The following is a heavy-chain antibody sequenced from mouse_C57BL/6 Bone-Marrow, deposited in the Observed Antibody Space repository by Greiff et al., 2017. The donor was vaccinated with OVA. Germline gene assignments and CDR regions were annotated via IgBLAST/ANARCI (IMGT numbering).Heavy chain of an antibody. CDR1: GYTFTSYW. V-gene: IGHV1-64*01. D-gene: IGHD1-1*01. J-gene: IGHJ1*03. Sequence: VQLQQPGAELVKPGASVKLSCKASGYTFTSYWMHWVKQRPGQGLEWIGMIHPNSGSTNYNEKFKSKATLTVDKSSSTAYMQLSILTSEDSAVYYCARPGSSSYWYFDVWGTGTTVTVSS. CDR2: IHPNSGST. CDR3: ARPGSSSYWYFDV.